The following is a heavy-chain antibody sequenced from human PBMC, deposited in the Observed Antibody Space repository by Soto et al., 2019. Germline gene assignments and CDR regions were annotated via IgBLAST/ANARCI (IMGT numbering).Heavy chain of an antibody. D-gene: IGHD5-18*01. CDR3: ARQKSDTAMYSFDY. CDR2: IYYSGST. CDR1: GGSISSSSYY. V-gene: IGHV4-39*01. Sequence: PSETLSLTCTVSGGSISSSSYYWGWIRQPPGKGLEWIGSIYYSGSTYYNPSLKSRVTISVDTSKNQFSLDLSSVTAAVTAVYYCARQKSDTAMYSFDYWGQGTLVTVSS. J-gene: IGHJ4*02.